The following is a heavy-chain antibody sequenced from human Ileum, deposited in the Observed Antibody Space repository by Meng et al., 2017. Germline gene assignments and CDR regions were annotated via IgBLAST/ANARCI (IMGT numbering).Heavy chain of an antibody. CDR2: ISVYNGNT. CDR3: ARDYSGTSYRFSDY. CDR1: GYTFTSSG. Sequence: QVHLVQSGAEVKKPGAPVMVSCKAFGYTFTSSGISWVRQAPGQVLEWLGGISVYNGNTNYAQKFQGRVTMTADTSTSTAYMELRSLRSDDTAVYYCARDYSGTSYRFSDYWGQGTLVTVSS. D-gene: IGHD1-26*01. J-gene: IGHJ4*02. V-gene: IGHV1-18*01.